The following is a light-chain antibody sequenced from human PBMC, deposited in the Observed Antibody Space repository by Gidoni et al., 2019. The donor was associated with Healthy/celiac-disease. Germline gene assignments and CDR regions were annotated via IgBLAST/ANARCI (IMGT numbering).Light chain of an antibody. V-gene: IGKV3-11*01. CDR3: QQRSNWPPKYT. CDR1: QRDSSY. CDR2: DAS. J-gene: IGKJ2*01. Sequence: ELVLTQSPATLSLSPGESATLSCMASQRDSSYLAWYQQKPGQAPRLLIYDASNWATGIPARFSGSGSGTDFTRTISSLEPEDFAVYYCQQRSNWPPKYTFGQXTKLEIK.